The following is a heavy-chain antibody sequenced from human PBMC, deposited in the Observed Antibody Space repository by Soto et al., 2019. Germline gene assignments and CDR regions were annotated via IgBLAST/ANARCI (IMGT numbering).Heavy chain of an antibody. CDR3: ASPTRELRYFDWSPPRMDV. Sequence: ASVKVSCKASGYTYTSYAMHWVRQAPGQRLEWKGWINAVNCNTKYSQKFQGRVTITRDTSASTAYMELSSLRPEDTAVYYCASPTRELRYFDWSPPRMDVWGQGTTVTVSS. J-gene: IGHJ6*02. D-gene: IGHD3-9*01. CDR2: INAVNCNT. V-gene: IGHV1-3*01. CDR1: GYTYTSYA.